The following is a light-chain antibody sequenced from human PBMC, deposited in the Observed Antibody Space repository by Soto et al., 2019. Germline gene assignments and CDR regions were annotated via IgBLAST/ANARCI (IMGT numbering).Light chain of an antibody. CDR2: GAS. Sequence: EIVLTQSPGTLSLSPGERATLSCRASQSLRSSFLAWYQHKPGQAPRVLIYGASSRATGIPDRFSGSGSGTDFTLSISRLEPEDFAVYYCQQYSISPVTFGGGTKVEIK. CDR3: QQYSISPVT. J-gene: IGKJ4*01. V-gene: IGKV3-20*01. CDR1: QSLRSSF.